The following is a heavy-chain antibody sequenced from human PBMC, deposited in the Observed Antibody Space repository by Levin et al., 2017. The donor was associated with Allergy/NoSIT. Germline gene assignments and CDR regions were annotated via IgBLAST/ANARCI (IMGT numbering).Heavy chain of an antibody. CDR3: ARYGSGSYYHR. CDR2: IIPILGIA. J-gene: IGHJ4*02. V-gene: IGHV1-69*04. CDR1: GGTFSSYA. Sequence: SVKVSCKASGGTFSSYAISWVRQAPGQGLEWMGRIIPILGIANYAQKFQGRVTITADKSTSTAYMELSSLRSEDTAVYYCARYGSGSYYHRWGQGTLVTVSS. D-gene: IGHD3-10*01.